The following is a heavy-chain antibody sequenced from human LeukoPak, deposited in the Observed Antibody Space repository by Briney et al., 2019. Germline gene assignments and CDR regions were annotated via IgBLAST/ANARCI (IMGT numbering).Heavy chain of an antibody. CDR2: IDSSGSDI. J-gene: IGHJ4*02. CDR3: SRDPRKIDY. CDR1: GFTFSDYY. Sequence: GGSLRLSCAASGFTFSDYYMTWIRRAPGKGLEWLSYIDSSGSDIDYADSVRGRFTISRDNAKNSLYLQMNSLRAEDTALYYCSRDPRKIDYWGPGTLLTVSS. V-gene: IGHV3-11*01.